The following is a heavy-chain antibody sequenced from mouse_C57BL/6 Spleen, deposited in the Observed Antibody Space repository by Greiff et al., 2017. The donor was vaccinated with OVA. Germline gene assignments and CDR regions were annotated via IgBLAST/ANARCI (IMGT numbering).Heavy chain of an antibody. Sequence: EVMLVESGAGLVKPGGSLKLSCAASGFTFSSYAMSWVRQTPEKRLEWVAYISSGGDYIYYADTVKGRFTISRDNARNTLYLQMSSLKSEDTAMYYCTRVYDYDVYWYFDVWGTGTTVTVSS. CDR1: GFTFSSYA. J-gene: IGHJ1*03. CDR3: TRVYDYDVYWYFDV. CDR2: ISSGGDYI. D-gene: IGHD2-4*01. V-gene: IGHV5-9-1*02.